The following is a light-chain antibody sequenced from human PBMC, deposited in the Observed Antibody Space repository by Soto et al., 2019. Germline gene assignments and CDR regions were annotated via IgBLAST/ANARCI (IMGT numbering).Light chain of an antibody. CDR1: GSDVGSYKY. V-gene: IGLV2-14*01. Sequence: QSALTQPASVSGSPGQPITISCTGTGSDVGSYKYVSWYQQHPGKAPKLIIFEVSNRPSGVSDRFSGSKSGNRASLTISGLXAEDEADYYCSSYTSISSLGVFGTGTKVTLL. CDR2: EVS. CDR3: SSYTSISSLGV. J-gene: IGLJ1*01.